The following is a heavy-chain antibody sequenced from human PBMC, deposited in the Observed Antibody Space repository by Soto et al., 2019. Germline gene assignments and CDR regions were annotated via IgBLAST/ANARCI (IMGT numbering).Heavy chain of an antibody. V-gene: IGHV1-18*01. D-gene: IGHD3-10*01. CDR2: ISAYNGNT. J-gene: IGHJ6*03. CDR1: GYTFTSYG. CDR3: ARDLPWLGDYYYYYMDV. Sequence: GASVKVSCKASGYTFTSYGISWVRQAPGQGLERMGWISAYNGNTNYAQKLQGRVTMTTDTSTSTAYMELRSLRSDDTAVYYCARDLPWLGDYYYYYMDVWGKGTTVTVSS.